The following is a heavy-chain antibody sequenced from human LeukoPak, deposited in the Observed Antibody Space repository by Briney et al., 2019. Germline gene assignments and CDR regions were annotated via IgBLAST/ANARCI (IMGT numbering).Heavy chain of an antibody. CDR3: ARGTAYYYDSSGYFDY. J-gene: IGHJ4*02. V-gene: IGHV4-61*08. CDR1: GGSISSGDYY. CDR2: IYYSGST. D-gene: IGHD3-22*01. Sequence: PSETLSLTCTVSGGSISSGDYYWSWIRQPPGKGLEWIGYIYYSGSTNYNPSLKSRVTISVDTSKNQFSLKLSSVTAADTAVYYCARGTAYYYDSSGYFDYWGQGTLVTVSS.